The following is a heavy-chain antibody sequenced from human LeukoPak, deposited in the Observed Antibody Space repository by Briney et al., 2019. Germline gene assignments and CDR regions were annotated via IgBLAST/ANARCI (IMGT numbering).Heavy chain of an antibody. Sequence: SETLSLTCAVSGYSNSSGYYWGWIRQPPGQGLECIGSIYHSGSTYYNPSLKRRVTISVDTSKNQFSLKLSSVTAADTAVYYCARLSFLDSGYAYYWGQGTLVTVSS. CDR2: IYHSGST. J-gene: IGHJ4*02. CDR1: GYSNSSGYY. CDR3: ARLSFLDSGYAYY. V-gene: IGHV4-38-2*01. D-gene: IGHD3-22*01.